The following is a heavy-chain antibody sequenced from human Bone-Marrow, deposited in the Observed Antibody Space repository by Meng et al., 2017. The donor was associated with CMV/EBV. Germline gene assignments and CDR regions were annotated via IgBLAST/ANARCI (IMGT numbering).Heavy chain of an antibody. CDR1: GGSISSSSYY. CDR3: ARDWGSREAAAGENYYYYGMDV. Sequence: SETLSFTCTVPGGSISSSSYYWGWIRQPPGKGLEWIGSIYYSGSTYYNPSLKSRVTISVDTSKNQFSLKLSCVTAADTAVYYCARDWGSREAAAGENYYYYGMDVWGQGTTVTVSS. J-gene: IGHJ6*02. D-gene: IGHD6-13*01. CDR2: IYYSGST. V-gene: IGHV4-39*07.